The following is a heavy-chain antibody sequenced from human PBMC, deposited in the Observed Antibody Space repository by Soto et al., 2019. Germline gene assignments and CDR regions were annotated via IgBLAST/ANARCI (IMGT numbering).Heavy chain of an antibody. CDR2: IKSKTAGGTT. CDR3: TADTPENNGWLDY. CDR1: GFTFTNAW. D-gene: IGHD6-19*01. V-gene: IGHV3-15*07. Sequence: EVQLVESGGGLVKPGGSLRLSCAASGFTFTNAWMNWVRQAPGKGLEWVVRIKSKTAGGTTDYAAPVKGRFTISRDDSKNTLYLQMDSLRTEDTAVYYCTADTPENNGWLDYWGQGTLVTVSS. J-gene: IGHJ4*02.